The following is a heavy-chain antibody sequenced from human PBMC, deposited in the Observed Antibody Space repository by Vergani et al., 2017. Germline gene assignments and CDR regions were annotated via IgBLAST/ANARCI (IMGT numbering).Heavy chain of an antibody. CDR3: ARDRYRVRGVIITPDI. D-gene: IGHD3-10*01. V-gene: IGHV3-33*01. CDR1: GFTFSSYG. CDR2: IWYDGSNK. J-gene: IGHJ3*02. Sequence: QVQLVESGGGVVQPGRSLRLSCAASGFTFSSYGMHWVRQAPGKGLEWVAVIWYDGSNKYYADSVKGRFTISRDNSKNTLYLQMNSLRAEDTAVYYCARDRYRVRGVIITPDIWGQGTMVTVSS.